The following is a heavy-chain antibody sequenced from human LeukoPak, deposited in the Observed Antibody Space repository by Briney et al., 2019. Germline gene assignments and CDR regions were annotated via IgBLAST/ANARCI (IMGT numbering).Heavy chain of an antibody. CDR1: GGSISSGGYY. J-gene: IGHJ4*02. D-gene: IGHD5-12*01. V-gene: IGHV4-30-2*01. Sequence: SETLSLTCTVSGGSISSGGYYWSWIRQPPGKGLEWIGYIYHSGSTYYNPSLKSRVTISVDRSKNQFSLKLSSVTAADTAVYYCASSRSLYSGYDYYFDYWGQGTLVTVSS. CDR3: ASSRSLYSGYDYYFDY. CDR2: IYHSGST.